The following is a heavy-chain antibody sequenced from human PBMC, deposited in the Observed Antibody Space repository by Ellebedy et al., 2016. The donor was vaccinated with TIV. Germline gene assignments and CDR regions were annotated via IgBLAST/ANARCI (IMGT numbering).Heavy chain of an antibody. J-gene: IGHJ4*02. CDR3: ARARSSGWLHTPDY. CDR2: INLSVGST. D-gene: IGHD6-19*01. Sequence: AASVKVSCKASGYTFTSYFMHWVRQAPGQGLEWMGIINLSVGSTTYAQKLQGRVTMTRDTSTSTVYMELSSLRSEDTAVYYCARARSSGWLHTPDYWGQGTLVTVSS. CDR1: GYTFTSYF. V-gene: IGHV1-46*04.